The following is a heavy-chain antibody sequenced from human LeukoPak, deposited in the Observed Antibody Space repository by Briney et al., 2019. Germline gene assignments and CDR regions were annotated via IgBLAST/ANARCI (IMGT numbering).Heavy chain of an antibody. J-gene: IGHJ6*03. CDR2: IYYSGST. Sequence: SETLSLTCTVSGGSISSSSYYWGWIRQPPGKGLEWIGSIYYSGSTYYNPSLKSRVTISVDTSKNQFSLKLSSVTAADTAVYYCARRALTITQELYYYYYMDVWGKGATVTVSS. CDR1: GGSISSSSYY. CDR3: ARRALTITQELYYYYYMDV. D-gene: IGHD5-12*01. V-gene: IGHV4-39*07.